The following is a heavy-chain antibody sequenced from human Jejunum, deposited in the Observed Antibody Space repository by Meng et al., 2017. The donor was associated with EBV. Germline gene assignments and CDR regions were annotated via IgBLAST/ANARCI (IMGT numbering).Heavy chain of an antibody. CDR3: AKARIVGATKAIDY. Sequence: EVQLLESGGGLVQPGXSLRLSCAASGFSFSSYTMNWVRQAPGKGLEWVSGMSDPGASTYYADSVKGRFTISRDDSKSTVYLQMNSLRVEDTALYYCAKARIVGATKAIDYWGQGTLVTVSS. V-gene: IGHV3-23*01. CDR2: MSDPGAST. D-gene: IGHD1-26*01. J-gene: IGHJ4*02. CDR1: GFSFSSYT.